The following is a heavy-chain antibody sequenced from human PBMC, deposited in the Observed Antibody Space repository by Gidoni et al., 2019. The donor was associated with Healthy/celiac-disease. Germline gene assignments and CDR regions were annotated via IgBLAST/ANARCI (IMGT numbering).Heavy chain of an antibody. CDR3: ARIRVTGLYDAFDI. Sequence: QVTLRESGPALVKPTQTLTLTCTFSGFSLSTSGMCVSWIRQPPGKALEWLARIDWDDDKYYSTSLKTRLTISKDTSKNQVVLTMTNMDPVDTATYYCARIRVTGLYDAFDIWGQGTMVTVSS. CDR1: GFSLSTSGMC. CDR2: IDWDDDK. J-gene: IGHJ3*02. V-gene: IGHV2-70*15. D-gene: IGHD7-27*01.